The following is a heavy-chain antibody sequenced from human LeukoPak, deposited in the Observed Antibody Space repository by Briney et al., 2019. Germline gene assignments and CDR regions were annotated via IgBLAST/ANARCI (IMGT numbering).Heavy chain of an antibody. CDR1: GGSFSGYY. D-gene: IGHD1-26*01. V-gene: IGHV4-59*01. CDR2: IYYSGST. Sequence: SETLSLTCAVYGGSFSGYYWSWIRQPPGKGLEWIGYIYYSGSTNYNPSLKSRVTISVDTSKNQFSLKLSSVTAADTAVYYCARAWGSGSYYTNFDYWGQGTLVTVSS. J-gene: IGHJ4*02. CDR3: ARAWGSGSYYTNFDY.